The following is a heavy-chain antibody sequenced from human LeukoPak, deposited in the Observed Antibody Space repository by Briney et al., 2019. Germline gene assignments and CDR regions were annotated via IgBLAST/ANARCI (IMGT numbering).Heavy chain of an antibody. CDR2: ISGYNGNT. V-gene: IGHV1-18*01. CDR3: ARDPRGDYSYYYMDV. Sequence: GASVKVSCKASGYTFTSYGISWVRQAPGQGLEWMGWISGYNGNTNYAQKFQGRVTMTTDTSTSTVYMELRSLRSDDTAVYYCARDPRGDYSYYYMDVWGKGTTVTVSS. CDR1: GYTFTSYG. D-gene: IGHD3-10*01. J-gene: IGHJ6*03.